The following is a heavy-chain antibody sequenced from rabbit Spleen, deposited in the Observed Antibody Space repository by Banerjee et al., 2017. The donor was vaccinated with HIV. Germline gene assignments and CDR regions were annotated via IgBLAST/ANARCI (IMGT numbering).Heavy chain of an antibody. J-gene: IGHJ4*01. CDR3: ARDLVAVIGWNFNL. V-gene: IGHV1S40*01. Sequence: QSLEESGGDLVKPGGSLTLTCTASGIDFSYYYYMCWVRQAPEKGLEWIACINTVTGKTVYASWAKGRFIMSRTSSTTVTLQMTSLTAADTATYFCARDLVAVIGWNFNLWGQGTLVTVS. CDR2: INTVTGKT. CDR1: GIDFSYYYY. D-gene: IGHD1-1*01.